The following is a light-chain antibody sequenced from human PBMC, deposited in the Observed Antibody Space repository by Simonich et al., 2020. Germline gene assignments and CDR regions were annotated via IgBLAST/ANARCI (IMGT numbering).Light chain of an antibody. J-gene: IGKJ2*01. CDR1: QSVNSN. CDR3: QQYNNWPYT. Sequence: EIVMTQSPATLSVSPGERATLSCRASQSVNSNLAWYQQKPGQGPRLLILGASTRATGIPARFSGSGSGTEFTLTISSLQSEDFAVYYCQQYNNWPYTFGQGTKLEIK. V-gene: IGKV3-15*01. CDR2: GAS.